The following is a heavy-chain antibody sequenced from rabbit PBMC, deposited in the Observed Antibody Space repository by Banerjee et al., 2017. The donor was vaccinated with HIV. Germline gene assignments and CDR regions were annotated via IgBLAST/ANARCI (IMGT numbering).Heavy chain of an antibody. CDR3: ARDLAGVIGWKVNF. D-gene: IGHD4-1*01. Sequence: QEPLEESGGDLVKPEGSLTLPCTASGFDFSSSGLCWVRQALGKGPEWIACIITGTGITYYANWAKGRVTISKTSSTTVTLQMTSLTAADTATYFCARDLAGVIGWKVNFGGPGTLVTVS. J-gene: IGHJ4*01. V-gene: IGHV1S45*01. CDR1: GFDFSSSG. CDR2: IITGTGIT.